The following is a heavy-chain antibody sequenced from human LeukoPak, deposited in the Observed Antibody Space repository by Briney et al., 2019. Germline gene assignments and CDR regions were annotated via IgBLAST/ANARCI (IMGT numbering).Heavy chain of an antibody. CDR2: IYYSGST. V-gene: IGHV4-59*01. D-gene: IGHD3-10*01. J-gene: IGHJ6*03. CDR1: GGSINTYY. CDR3: ATDPGSYYMDV. Sequence: SETLSLTCTVSGGSINTYYWSWIRQPPGKGLEWIGYIYYSGSTNYNPSLKSRVTISVDTSKNQFSLKLSSVTAADTAVYYCATDPGSYYMDVWGKGATVTVSS.